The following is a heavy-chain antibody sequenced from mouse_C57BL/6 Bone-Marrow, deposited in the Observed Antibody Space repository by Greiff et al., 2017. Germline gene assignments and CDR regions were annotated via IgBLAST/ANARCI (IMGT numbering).Heavy chain of an antibody. CDR2: INPNNGGT. Sequence: EVQLQQSGPELVKPGASVKIPCKASGYTFTDYNMDWVKQSHGTSLEWIGDINPNNGGTIYNQKFKGKATLTVDKSSSTAYMELRSLTSEDTAVYYCARSPLYYYGSSYDWYFDVWGTGTTVTVSS. D-gene: IGHD1-1*01. CDR3: ARSPLYYYGSSYDWYFDV. V-gene: IGHV1-18*01. J-gene: IGHJ1*03. CDR1: GYTFTDYN.